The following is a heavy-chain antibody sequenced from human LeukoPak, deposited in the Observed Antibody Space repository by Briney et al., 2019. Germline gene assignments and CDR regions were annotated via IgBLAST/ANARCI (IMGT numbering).Heavy chain of an antibody. J-gene: IGHJ6*02. CDR1: GFTFSSYA. CDR3: ARDLAAAGTVYYYYGMDV. CDR2: ISYDGSNK. V-gene: IGHV3-30-3*01. Sequence: GGSLRLSCAASGFTFSSYAMHWVRQAPGKGLEWVAVISYDGSNKYYADSVKGRFTISRDNSKNTLYLQMNSLRAEDTAVYYYARDLAAAGTVYYYYGMDVWGQGTTVTVSS. D-gene: IGHD6-13*01.